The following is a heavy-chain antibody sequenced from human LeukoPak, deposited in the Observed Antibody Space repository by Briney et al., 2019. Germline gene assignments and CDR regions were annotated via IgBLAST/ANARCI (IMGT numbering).Heavy chain of an antibody. CDR3: AKDSRSGYYNYYYGMDV. CDR1: GFTFSSFA. V-gene: IGHV3-23*01. CDR2: ISGCGGTT. D-gene: IGHD3-3*01. J-gene: IGHJ6*02. Sequence: GGSLRLSCAASGFTFSSFAMSWVRQAPGKGLEWVSAISGCGGTTYYADSVKGRFTISRDNSKNTLYLQMNSLRAEETAVYYCAKDSRSGYYNYYYGMDVWGQGTTVTVSS.